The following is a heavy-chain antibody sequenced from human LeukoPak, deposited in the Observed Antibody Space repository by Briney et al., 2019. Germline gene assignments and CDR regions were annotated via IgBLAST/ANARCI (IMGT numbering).Heavy chain of an antibody. V-gene: IGHV1-18*01. D-gene: IGHD2-15*01. J-gene: IGHJ4*02. Sequence: ASVKVSCKASGYTFTSYGISWVRQAPGQGLEWMGWISAYNGNTNYAQKLQGRVTMTTDTSTSTAYMELRSLRSDDTAVYYCARAPYFVVVVAAWNDYWGQGTLVTVSS. CDR1: GYTFTSYG. CDR2: ISAYNGNT. CDR3: ARAPYFVVVVAAWNDY.